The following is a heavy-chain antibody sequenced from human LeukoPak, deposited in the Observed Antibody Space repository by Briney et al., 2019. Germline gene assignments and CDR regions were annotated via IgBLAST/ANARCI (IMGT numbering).Heavy chain of an antibody. D-gene: IGHD3-22*01. CDR1: GFTFSSYG. Sequence: GGSLRLSCAASGFTFSSYGMHWVRQAPGKGLEWVAVISYDGSNKYYADSVKGRFTISRDNVKKSLYLQMNSLRAEDTAVYYCARANYDSSGYHFDYWGQGTLVTVSS. V-gene: IGHV3-30*03. CDR3: ARANYDSSGYHFDY. CDR2: ISYDGSNK. J-gene: IGHJ4*02.